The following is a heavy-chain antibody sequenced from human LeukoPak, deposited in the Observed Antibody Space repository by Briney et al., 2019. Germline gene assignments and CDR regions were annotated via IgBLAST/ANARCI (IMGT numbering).Heavy chain of an antibody. CDR3: ARVVYYGSGSGVFDY. D-gene: IGHD3-10*01. Sequence: GASVKVSFKASGYTFTGYYMHWVRQAPGQGLEWMGWIKPNSGGTNYAQKFQGRVTMTRDTSISTAYMELSRLRSDDTAVYYWARVVYYGSGSGVFDYWGQGTLVTVSS. CDR2: IKPNSGGT. J-gene: IGHJ4*02. CDR1: GYTFTGYY. V-gene: IGHV1-2*02.